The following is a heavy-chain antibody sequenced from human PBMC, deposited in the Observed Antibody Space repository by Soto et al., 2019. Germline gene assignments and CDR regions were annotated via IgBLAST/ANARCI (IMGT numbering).Heavy chain of an antibody. CDR3: AKEFIYDSDGYYYVSGFDF. CDR2: ISGSGGFI. CDR1: GFIFNSYG. D-gene: IGHD3-22*01. V-gene: IGHV3-23*01. J-gene: IGHJ3*01. Sequence: EGSLRLSCAASGFIFNSYGMSWVRQAPGMGLEWVSTISGSGGFIYYADSVRGWFTISRDNSKHTLHLQMNSPRGEDTAVYYCAKEFIYDSDGYYYVSGFDFWGQGTMVTVS.